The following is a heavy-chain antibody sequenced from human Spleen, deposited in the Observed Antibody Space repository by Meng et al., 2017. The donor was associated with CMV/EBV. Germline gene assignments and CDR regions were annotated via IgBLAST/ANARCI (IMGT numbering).Heavy chain of an antibody. CDR2: ISYDGSNK. J-gene: IGHJ6*02. CDR3: ARGVAEPPLRFSREYYYYYGMDV. D-gene: IGHD3-3*01. V-gene: IGHV3-30-3*01. CDR1: GFTFSSYA. Sequence: GESLKISCAASGFTFSSYAMHWIRQAPGKGLEWVAVISYDGSNKYYADSVKGQFTISRDNSKNTLYLQMNSLRAEDTAVYYCARGVAEPPLRFSREYYYYYGMDVWGQGTTVTVSS.